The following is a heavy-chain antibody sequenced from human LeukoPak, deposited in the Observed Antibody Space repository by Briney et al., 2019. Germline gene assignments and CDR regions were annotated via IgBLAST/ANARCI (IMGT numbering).Heavy chain of an antibody. CDR1: GFTSSSYA. V-gene: IGHV3-23*01. CDR3: VKGGWGTVSDI. Sequence: GGSLRLSCEASGFTSSSYAMNWVRQAPGKGLEWLASISDSGVTTNYADSAMGRFTISRENSKNTLYLQMSSLTADDTAVYYCVKGGWGTVSDIWGQGTMVTVSS. J-gene: IGHJ3*02. D-gene: IGHD3-16*01. CDR2: ISDSGVTT.